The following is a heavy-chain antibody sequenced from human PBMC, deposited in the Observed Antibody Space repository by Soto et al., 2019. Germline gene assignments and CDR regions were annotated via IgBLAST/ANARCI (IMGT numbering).Heavy chain of an antibody. V-gene: IGHV4-59*01. CDR1: GVSISSYY. D-gene: IGHD6-19*01. CDR3: ARASSGWYHIFDY. Sequence: PSATPSLTSPRAGVSISSYYLSWLRTPPGKGLEWIGYIYYSGSTNYNPSLKSRVTISVDTSKNQFSLKLSSVTAADTAVYYCARASSGWYHIFDYWGQGTLVTVTS. J-gene: IGHJ4*02. CDR2: IYYSGST.